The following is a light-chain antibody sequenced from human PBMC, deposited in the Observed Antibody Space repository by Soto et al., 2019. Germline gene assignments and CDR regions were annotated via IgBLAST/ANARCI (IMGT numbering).Light chain of an antibody. CDR3: QQGSSIPWT. CDR1: QSISSS. V-gene: IGKV1-39*01. J-gene: IGKJ1*01. Sequence: DIQMAQSPSSLSASVGDRVTITCRASQSISSSLNWYQQKPGKAPKLLIYTASSLQSGVPSRFSGSGSGTDFTLTISSLQPEDFATYSCQQGSSIPWTFGQGTKVEIK. CDR2: TAS.